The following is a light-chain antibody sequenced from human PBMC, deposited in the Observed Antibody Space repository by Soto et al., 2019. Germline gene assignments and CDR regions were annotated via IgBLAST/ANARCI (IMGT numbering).Light chain of an antibody. Sequence: SALTQPASVSGSPGQSIAISCTGSSSDVGIYNYVSWYQQHPGKVPKLIIYEVTNRPSGVSNRFSGSKSGNTASLTISGLQAEDEADYYCQSYDSSLSGYVFGTGTKVTVL. CDR3: QSYDSSLSGYV. V-gene: IGLV2-14*01. CDR2: EVT. CDR1: SSDVGIYNY. J-gene: IGLJ1*01.